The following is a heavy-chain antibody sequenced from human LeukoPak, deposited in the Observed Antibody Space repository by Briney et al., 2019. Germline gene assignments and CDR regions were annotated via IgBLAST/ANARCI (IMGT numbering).Heavy chain of an antibody. D-gene: IGHD3-10*01. Sequence: PSETLSLTCTVSGYSISSGYYWGWIRQPPGKGLEWIGSIYHSGSTYYNPSLKSRVTISVDTSKNQFPLKLSSVTAADTAVYYCASGGSGSYYKALFDYWGQGTLVTVSS. CDR3: ASGGSGSYYKALFDY. CDR2: IYHSGST. CDR1: GYSISSGYY. V-gene: IGHV4-38-2*02. J-gene: IGHJ4*02.